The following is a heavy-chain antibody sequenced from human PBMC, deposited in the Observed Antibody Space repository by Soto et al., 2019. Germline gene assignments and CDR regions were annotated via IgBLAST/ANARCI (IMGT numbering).Heavy chain of an antibody. CDR3: AKGSASSRPYYFGS. CDR1: GFTFSIHA. D-gene: IGHD6-6*01. Sequence: EVQLLESGGGLVQPGGSLRLSCAASGFTFSIHAMSCVRQAPGKGLEWVSAFSGGSTHYANSVKSRFTVTVDNSKKAPYPQMNCLRGEDTAVYYCAKGSASSRPYYFGSWGQGTLVTVSS. J-gene: IGHJ4*02. CDR2: FSGGST. V-gene: IGHV3-23*01.